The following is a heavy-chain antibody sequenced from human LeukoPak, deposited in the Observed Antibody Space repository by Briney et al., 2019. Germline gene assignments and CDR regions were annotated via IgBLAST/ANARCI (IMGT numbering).Heavy chain of an antibody. CDR1: GGSISSCY. Sequence: SETLSLTCTVSGGSISSCYWSWIRQPAGKGLEWIGRIYTSGSTNYNPSLKRRVTMSVDTSKSQFSLKLSSVTAADTAVYYCASYRPREHYFDYWGQGTLVTVSS. CDR3: ASYRPREHYFDY. V-gene: IGHV4-4*07. CDR2: IYTSGST. D-gene: IGHD1-1*01. J-gene: IGHJ4*02.